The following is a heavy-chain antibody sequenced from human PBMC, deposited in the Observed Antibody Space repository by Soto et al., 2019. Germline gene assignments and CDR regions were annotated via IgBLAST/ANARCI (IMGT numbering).Heavy chain of an antibody. CDR2: ISSSSGTM. CDR3: ERGELGGDY. J-gene: IGHJ4*02. V-gene: IGHV3-48*02. Sequence: ELQLVESGGGLVQPGGSLRLSCAASGFTFSSKGMNWVRQAPGKGLEWVSYISSSSGTMYYADAVKGRFTISRDNAKNSPYLQMDSLRDEDTAVYYCERGELGGDYLGQGTLVTVSS. CDR1: GFTFSSKG. D-gene: IGHD7-27*01.